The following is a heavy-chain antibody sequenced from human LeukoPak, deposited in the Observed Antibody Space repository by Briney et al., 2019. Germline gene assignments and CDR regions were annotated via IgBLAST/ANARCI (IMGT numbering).Heavy chain of an antibody. J-gene: IGHJ4*02. Sequence: PGGSLRLSCAASGFTFDDYGMSWVRQAPGKGLEWVSGINWNGGSTGYADSVKGRFTISRDNAKNSLYLQMNSLRAEDTAVYYCARGFLEWYHGYYFDYWGQGTLVTVSS. V-gene: IGHV3-20*04. D-gene: IGHD3-3*01. CDR1: GFTFDDYG. CDR3: ARGFLEWYHGYYFDY. CDR2: INWNGGST.